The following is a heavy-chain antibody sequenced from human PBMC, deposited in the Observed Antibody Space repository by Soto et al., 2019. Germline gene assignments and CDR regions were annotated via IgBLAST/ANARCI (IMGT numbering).Heavy chain of an antibody. J-gene: IGHJ6*02. CDR1: GYTFTSFG. Sequence: QVQLVQSGPEVKKPGASVKVSCKASGYTFTSFGISWMRQVPGQGREWMGWISGYNGQTNYAQKFRGRVTFRTDTSTTTGYMELRSLRSDDTAMYYCAGDGRKQLWVEGLNAVDVWGQGTTVTVSS. CDR2: ISGYNGQT. V-gene: IGHV1-18*01. CDR3: AGDGRKQLWVEGLNAVDV. D-gene: IGHD5-18*01.